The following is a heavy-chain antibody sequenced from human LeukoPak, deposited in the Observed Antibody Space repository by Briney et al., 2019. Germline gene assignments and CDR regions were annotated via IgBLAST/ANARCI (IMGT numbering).Heavy chain of an antibody. V-gene: IGHV3-48*03. CDR3: ARDRVVDTAMAHFDY. J-gene: IGHJ4*02. CDR1: GFTFSSYE. D-gene: IGHD5-18*01. CDR2: ISSSGSTI. Sequence: PGGSLRLSCAASGFTFSSYEMNCVRQAPGKGLEWVSYISSSGSTIYYADSVKGRFTISRDNAKNSLYLQMNSLRAEDTAVYYCARDRVVDTAMAHFDYWGQGTLVTVSS.